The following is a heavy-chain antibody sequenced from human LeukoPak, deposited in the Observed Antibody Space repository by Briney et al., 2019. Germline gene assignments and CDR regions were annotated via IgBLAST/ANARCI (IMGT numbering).Heavy chain of an antibody. J-gene: IGHJ3*02. CDR3: ASVIVTETDAFDI. CDR2: IKPDGSEK. D-gene: IGHD2/OR15-2a*01. V-gene: IGHV3-7*01. CDR1: GFTFSSYW. Sequence: PGGSLRLSCAASGFTFSSYWMSWVRQAPGKGLEWVANIKPDGSEKYYVDSVKGRFTISRDNAKNSLYLQMNSLRAEDTAVYYCASVIVTETDAFDIWGQGTMVTVSS.